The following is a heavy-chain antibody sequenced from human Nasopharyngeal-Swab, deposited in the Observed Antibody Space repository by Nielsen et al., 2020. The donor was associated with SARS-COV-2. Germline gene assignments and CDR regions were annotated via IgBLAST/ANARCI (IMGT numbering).Heavy chain of an antibody. Sequence: GGSLRLSCAASGFTVSSNYMSWVRQAPGKGLEWVSVIYSGGSTYYADSVKGRFTISRDNSKNTLYLQMNSLRAEDTAVYYCARDPPDDSSGHFSFDYWGQGTLVTVSS. CDR2: IYSGGST. V-gene: IGHV3-53*01. J-gene: IGHJ4*02. D-gene: IGHD3-22*01. CDR3: ARDPPDDSSGHFSFDY. CDR1: GFTVSSNY.